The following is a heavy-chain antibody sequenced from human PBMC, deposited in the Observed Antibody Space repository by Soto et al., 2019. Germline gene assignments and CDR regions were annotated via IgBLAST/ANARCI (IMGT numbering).Heavy chain of an antibody. V-gene: IGHV4-34*01. Sequence: SETLSLTCAVYGGSFSGYYWSWIRQPPGKGLEWIGEINHSGSTNYNPSLKSRVTISVDTSKNQFSLKLSSVTAADTAVYYCAGGYYGSGSYTHLWGQGTLVTVSS. D-gene: IGHD3-10*01. CDR2: INHSGST. J-gene: IGHJ5*02. CDR3: AGGYYGSGSYTHL. CDR1: GGSFSGYY.